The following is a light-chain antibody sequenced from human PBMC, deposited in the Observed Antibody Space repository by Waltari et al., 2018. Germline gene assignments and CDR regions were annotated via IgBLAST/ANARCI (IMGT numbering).Light chain of an antibody. CDR1: QTLLDTDNKNY. Sequence: DIVMTKSPDSLAVSLGERVTINGRSSQTLLDTDNKNYLVWHQQKPGQSPRLLVYWASTREFGVPDRFSGSGSGTDFTLTISGLQAEDVAIYYCQQYYNTPITFGGGTRVEIK. J-gene: IGKJ4*01. CDR3: QQYYNTPIT. V-gene: IGKV4-1*01. CDR2: WAS.